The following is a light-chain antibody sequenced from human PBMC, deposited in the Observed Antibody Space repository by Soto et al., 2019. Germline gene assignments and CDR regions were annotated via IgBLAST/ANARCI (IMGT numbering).Light chain of an antibody. V-gene: IGLV2-14*01. CDR2: EVI. CDR1: SSDVGGYKY. Sequence: QSALTQPASVSGSPGQSITISCTGTSSDVGGYKYVSWYQHHPGEAPKLIIYEVINRPSGISHRFSGSKSGTTASLTISGLQAEDEAVYYCSSYTSSSAYVIFGGGTKLTVL. J-gene: IGLJ2*01. CDR3: SSYTSSSAYVI.